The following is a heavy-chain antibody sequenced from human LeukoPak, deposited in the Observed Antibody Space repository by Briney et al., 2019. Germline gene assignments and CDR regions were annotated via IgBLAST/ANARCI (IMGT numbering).Heavy chain of an antibody. Sequence: GSLRLSCAASGFTFSSYAMSWVRQAPGKGLEWIGYIYYSGNTKYNPSLKSRVTISVDTSKNQFSLKLSSVTAADTAVYYCARDLAQYQLLDYYYYYMDVWGKGTTVTISS. CDR3: ARDLAQYQLLDYYYYYMDV. J-gene: IGHJ6*03. D-gene: IGHD2-2*01. V-gene: IGHV4-59*12. CDR1: GFTFSSYA. CDR2: IYYSGNT.